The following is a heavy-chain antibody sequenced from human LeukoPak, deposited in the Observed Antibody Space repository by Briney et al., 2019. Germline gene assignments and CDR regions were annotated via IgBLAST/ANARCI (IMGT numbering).Heavy chain of an antibody. J-gene: IGHJ1*01. CDR1: GFTFSSYG. Sequence: GGSLRLSCAASGFTFSSYGMSWVRQAPGKGLEWVSAISGSGGSTYYADSVKGRFTISRDNSKNTLYLQMNSLRAEDTAVYYCAKGMVVAATGYFQHWGQGTLVTVSP. V-gene: IGHV3-23*01. CDR2: ISGSGGST. CDR3: AKGMVVAATGYFQH. D-gene: IGHD2-15*01.